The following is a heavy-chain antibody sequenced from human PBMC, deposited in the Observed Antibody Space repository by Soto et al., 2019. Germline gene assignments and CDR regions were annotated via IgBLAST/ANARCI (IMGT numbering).Heavy chain of an antibody. J-gene: IGHJ4*02. D-gene: IGHD3-3*01. V-gene: IGHV3-23*01. Sequence: GGSLRLSCAASGFTFSSYAMSWVRQAPGEGLEWVSAISGSGGSTYYADSVKGRFTISRDNSKNTLYLQMNSLRAEDTAVYYCAKDRSVLTIFGVVIPFFDYWGQGTLVTVSS. CDR1: GFTFSSYA. CDR2: ISGSGGST. CDR3: AKDRSVLTIFGVVIPFFDY.